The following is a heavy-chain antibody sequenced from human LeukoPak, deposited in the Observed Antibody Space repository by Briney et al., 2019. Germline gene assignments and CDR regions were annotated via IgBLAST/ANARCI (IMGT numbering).Heavy chain of an antibody. D-gene: IGHD2/OR15-2a*01. CDR1: GFTFSSYA. Sequence: GGSLRLSCAASGFTFSSYAMSWVRQAPGKGLEWVSTISGSGGSTYQADSVKGRFTISRDNSNNTLYLQMNSLRAEDTAIYYCVKNYFPSVNWFDPWGQGTLVTVSS. V-gene: IGHV3-23*01. CDR2: ISGSGGST. CDR3: VKNYFPSVNWFDP. J-gene: IGHJ5*02.